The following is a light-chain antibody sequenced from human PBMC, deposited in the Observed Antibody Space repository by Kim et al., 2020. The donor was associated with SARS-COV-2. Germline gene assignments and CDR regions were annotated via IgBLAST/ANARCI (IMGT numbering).Light chain of an antibody. CDR1: QSISNY. CDR3: QQYNNAPYT. Sequence: SASVGDRVTITCRASQSISNYLAWYQQKPGKVPKLLIYAASTLQSGVPSRFSGSGSRTDFTLTISSLQPEDVATYYCQQYNNAPYTFGQGTKLEI. CDR2: AAS. J-gene: IGKJ2*01. V-gene: IGKV1-27*01.